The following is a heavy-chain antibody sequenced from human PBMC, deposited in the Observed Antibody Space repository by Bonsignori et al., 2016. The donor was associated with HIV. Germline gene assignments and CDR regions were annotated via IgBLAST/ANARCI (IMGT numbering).Heavy chain of an antibody. CDR2: IYSGGSST. Sequence: GKSLKISCAASGFTFSSYAMSWVRQAPGKGLEWVSVIYSGGSSTYYADSVKGRFTISRDNSKNTLYLQMNSLRAEDTAVYYCATGPWPDGDYWGQGTLVTVSS. CDR3: ATGPWPDGDY. J-gene: IGHJ4*02. CDR1: GFTFSSYA. V-gene: IGHV3-23*03.